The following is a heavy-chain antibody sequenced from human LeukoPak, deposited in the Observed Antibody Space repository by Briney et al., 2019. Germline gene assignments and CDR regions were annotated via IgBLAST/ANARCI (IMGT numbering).Heavy chain of an antibody. V-gene: IGHV4-59*01. J-gene: IGHJ5*02. CDR3: ARRTYGGRVWFDP. CDR2: VYYSGST. D-gene: IGHD3-16*01. CDR1: GGSISSYY. Sequence: SETLSLTCTVSGGSISSYYWSWIRQPPGKGLEWIGCVYYSGSTNYNPSLKSRVTISVDTSKNQFSLKLSSVTAADTAVYYCARRTYGGRVWFDPWGQGTLVTVSS.